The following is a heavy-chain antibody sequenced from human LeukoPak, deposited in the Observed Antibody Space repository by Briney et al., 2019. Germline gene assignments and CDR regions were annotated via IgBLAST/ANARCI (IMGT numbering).Heavy chain of an antibody. CDR3: ARDYYDSSGYLNWFDP. D-gene: IGHD3-22*01. Sequence: PGGSLRLSCAASGFTFSSYWMSWVRQAPGKGLEWVANIKQDGSEKYYVDSVRGRFTISRDNAKNSLYLQMNSLRAEDTAVYYCARDYYDSSGYLNWFDPWGQGTLVTVSS. CDR1: GFTFSSYW. J-gene: IGHJ5*02. V-gene: IGHV3-7*01. CDR2: IKQDGSEK.